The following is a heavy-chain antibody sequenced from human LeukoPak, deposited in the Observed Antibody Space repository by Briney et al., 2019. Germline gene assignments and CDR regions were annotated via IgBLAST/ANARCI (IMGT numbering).Heavy chain of an antibody. CDR2: VFYSGST. CDR1: GGSISGYY. Sequence: SETLSLTCSVSGGSISGYYWSWIRQPPGKGLEWIGYVFYSGSTSYNPSLKSRLTISVDTSKNQFSLKLTSVTAADTAVYYCARHYSSGWDLDYWGQGTLVTVSS. J-gene: IGHJ4*02. CDR3: ARHYSSGWDLDY. D-gene: IGHD6-19*01. V-gene: IGHV4-59*08.